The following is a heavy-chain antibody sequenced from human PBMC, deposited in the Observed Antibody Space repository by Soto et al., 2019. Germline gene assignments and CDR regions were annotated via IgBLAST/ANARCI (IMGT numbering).Heavy chain of an antibody. D-gene: IGHD3-16*02. V-gene: IGHV4-59*01. J-gene: IGHJ5*02. CDR3: AHAFGGVIVGGNWFDP. Sequence: SETLSLTCSVSGGSISDYYWSWIRQPPGQGLEWIGYIYHSGRTNYNPSLRSRVTISVDTSKNQVVLTMTNMDPVDTATYYCAHAFGGVIVGGNWFDPWGQGTLVTVSS. CDR1: GGSISDYY. CDR2: IYHSGRT.